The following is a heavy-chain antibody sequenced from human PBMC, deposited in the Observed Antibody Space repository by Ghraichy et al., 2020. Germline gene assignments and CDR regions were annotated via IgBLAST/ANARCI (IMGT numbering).Heavy chain of an antibody. V-gene: IGHV1-18*01. CDR1: GYTFTSYG. CDR3: ARLPLYYYDSSGCYDY. Sequence: ASVKVSCKASGYTFTSYGISWVRQAPGQGLEWMGWISAYNGNTNYAQKLQGRVTMTTDTSTSTAYMELRSLRSDDTAVYYCARLPLYYYDSSGCYDYWGQGTLVTVSS. CDR2: ISAYNGNT. D-gene: IGHD3-22*01. J-gene: IGHJ4*02.